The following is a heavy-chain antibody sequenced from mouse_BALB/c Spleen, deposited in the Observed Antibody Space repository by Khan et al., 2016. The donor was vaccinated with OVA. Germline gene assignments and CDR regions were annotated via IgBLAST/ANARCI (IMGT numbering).Heavy chain of an antibody. Sequence: VELVESGAELARPGASVKMSCKASGYTFTSYTIHWIKKRPGQGLEWIGYINPSNGYTNYNQKFKDKATLTTDKSSTTAYLQLSSLTSDDSAVYNGVRDGAYHRNDGWFAYWGQGTLGTVAA. CDR1: GYTFTSYT. CDR3: VRDGAYHRNDGWFAY. V-gene: IGHV1-4*01. J-gene: IGHJ3*01. CDR2: INPSNGYT. D-gene: IGHD2-14*01.